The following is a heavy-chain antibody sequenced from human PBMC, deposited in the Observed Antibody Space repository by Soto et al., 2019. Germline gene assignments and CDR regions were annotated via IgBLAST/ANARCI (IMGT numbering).Heavy chain of an antibody. V-gene: IGHV3-66*01. CDR2: IDIGGNT. D-gene: IGHD2-2*01. J-gene: IGHJ4*02. Sequence: EVQVVESGGGLVQPGGSLRLSCAASGFSVTNNYMNWVRQAPGKGLEWVSIIDIGGNTYYADSVKDRFTISRDNSRNPLYLHRDSLRADDTAVYYCARGRGSTGYLGREHYFDYWGQGTLVTVSP. CDR3: ARGRGSTGYLGREHYFDY. CDR1: GFSVTNNY.